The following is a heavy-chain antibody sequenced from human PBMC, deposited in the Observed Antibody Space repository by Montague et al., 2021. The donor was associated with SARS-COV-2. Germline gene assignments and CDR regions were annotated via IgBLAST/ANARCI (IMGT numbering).Heavy chain of an antibody. CDR2: IYYSGST. CDR1: GASISTGPFY. V-gene: IGHV4-31*03. CDR3: VTRHPDGTEPFDY. J-gene: IGHJ4*02. D-gene: IGHD3-10*01. Sequence: TLSLTCTVSGASISTGPFYWSWIRQPPGKVLEWIGYIYYSGSTYYNPSLKSRITMSVDPSKNQFSLTLSSVTAADTAIYYCVTRHPDGTEPFDYWGQGTLVTVSS.